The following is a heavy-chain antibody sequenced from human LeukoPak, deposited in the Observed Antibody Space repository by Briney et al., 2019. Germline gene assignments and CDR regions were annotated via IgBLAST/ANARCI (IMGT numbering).Heavy chain of an antibody. J-gene: IGHJ3*02. CDR2: IIPILGIA. D-gene: IGHD3-10*01. V-gene: IGHV1-69*04. CDR1: GGTFSSYA. Sequence: GASVKVSCKASGGTFSSYAISWVRQAPGQGLEWMGRIIPILGIANYAQKFQGRVTITADKSTSTAYMELSSLRSEDTAVYYCARGGIAWFGELFAFDIWGQGTMVTVSS. CDR3: ARGGIAWFGELFAFDI.